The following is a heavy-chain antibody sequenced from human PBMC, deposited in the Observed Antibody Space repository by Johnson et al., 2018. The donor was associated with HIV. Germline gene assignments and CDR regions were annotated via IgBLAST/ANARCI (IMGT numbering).Heavy chain of an antibody. Sequence: QVQLVESGGGVVQPGRSLRLSCAASGFTFSSYAMHWVRQAPGKGLEWVAVISYYGSNKYYADSVKGRFTISRDNSKNSLYLQMNSLRAEDTAVYYCAKDDRELDAFNIWCQGTMVTVSS. CDR1: GFTFSSYA. CDR3: AKDDRELDAFNI. CDR2: ISYYGSNK. V-gene: IGHV3-30*04. J-gene: IGHJ3*02. D-gene: IGHD1-26*01.